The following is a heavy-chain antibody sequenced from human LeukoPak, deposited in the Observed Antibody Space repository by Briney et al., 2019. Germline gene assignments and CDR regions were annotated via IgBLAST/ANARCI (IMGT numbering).Heavy chain of an antibody. V-gene: IGHV4-39*01. CDR1: GGSISSSSYY. D-gene: IGHD4-17*01. J-gene: IGHJ4*02. CDR2: IYYSGST. Sequence: SETLSLTCTVSGGSISSSSYYWGWIRQPPGKGLEWIGSIYYSGSTYYNPSLKSRVTTSVDTSKNQFSLKLSSVTAADTAVYYCACPYDYGDQRGYYFDYWGQGTLVTVSS. CDR3: ACPYDYGDQRGYYFDY.